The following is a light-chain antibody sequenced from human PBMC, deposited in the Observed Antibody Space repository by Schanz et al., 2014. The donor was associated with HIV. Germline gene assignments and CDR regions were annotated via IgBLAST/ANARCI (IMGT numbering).Light chain of an antibody. CDR1: QDISNY. Sequence: DIQMTQSPSSLSASVGDRVTITCQASQDISNYLNWYQQKPGKAPKLLIYVASSLQSGVPSRFSGCGSGSEFTLAVSSLQPDDFANYYCQQYDIISWTFGLGTKVDIK. CDR3: QQYDIISWT. CDR2: VAS. V-gene: IGKV1-33*01. J-gene: IGKJ1*01.